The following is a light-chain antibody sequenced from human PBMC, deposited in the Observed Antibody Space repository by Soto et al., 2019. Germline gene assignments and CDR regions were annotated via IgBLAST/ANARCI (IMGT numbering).Light chain of an antibody. CDR2: DVS. J-gene: IGLJ1*01. V-gene: IGLV2-14*03. Sequence: QSVLTQPASVSGSPGQSITISCTGTSSDVGGYNYVSWYQQHPGRAPKLLIYDVSNRPSGVSNRFSGSKSGNTASLTISGLQAEDEADYYCNSYRSSSTRYVF. CDR3: NSYRSSSTRYV. CDR1: SSDVGGYNY.